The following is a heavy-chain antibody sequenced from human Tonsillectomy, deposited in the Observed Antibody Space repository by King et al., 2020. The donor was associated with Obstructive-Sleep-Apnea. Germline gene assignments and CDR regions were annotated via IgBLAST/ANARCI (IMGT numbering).Heavy chain of an antibody. CDR1: GFTFSSYS. J-gene: IGHJ4*02. D-gene: IGHD6-19*01. Sequence: VQLVESGGGLVKPGGSLRLSCAASGFTFSSYSMNWVRQAPGKGLEWVSSISRSSSYIFYADSVKGRFTISRDNAKNSLYLQMNSLRAEDTAVYYCARGPSPGIAVAGDYWGQGTLVTVSS. CDR2: ISRSSSYI. CDR3: ARGPSPGIAVAGDY. V-gene: IGHV3-21*01.